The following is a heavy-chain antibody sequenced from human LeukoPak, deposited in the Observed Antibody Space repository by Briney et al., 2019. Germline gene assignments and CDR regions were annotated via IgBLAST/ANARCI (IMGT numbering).Heavy chain of an antibody. V-gene: IGHV3-21*01. D-gene: IGHD1-14*01. CDR2: ISSSSSYI. CDR1: GFTFSSYT. J-gene: IGHJ6*03. CDR3: ATATCDHHYYYYMDV. Sequence: GGSLRLSCAASGFTFSSYTMKWVRQAPGKGLEWVSSISSSSSYIYYADSVKGRCTISRDNAKNSLFLQMNSLRAEDTAVYFCATATCDHHYYYYMDVWGKGTTVTIS.